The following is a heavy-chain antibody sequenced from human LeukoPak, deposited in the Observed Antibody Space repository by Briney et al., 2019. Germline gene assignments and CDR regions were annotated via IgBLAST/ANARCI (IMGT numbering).Heavy chain of an antibody. D-gene: IGHD3-22*01. CDR1: GYTFTSYY. Sequence: GASVKVSCKASGYTFTSYYMHWVRQAPGQGLEWMGIINPSGGSTSYAQKFQGRVTMTRDTSTSTVYMELSSLRSEDTAVYYCARGPPTRSGYYCYFDYWGQGTLVTVSS. J-gene: IGHJ4*02. V-gene: IGHV1-46*01. CDR2: INPSGGST. CDR3: ARGPPTRSGYYCYFDY.